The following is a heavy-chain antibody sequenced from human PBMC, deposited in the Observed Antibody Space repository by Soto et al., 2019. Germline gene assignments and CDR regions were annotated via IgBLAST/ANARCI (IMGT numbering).Heavy chain of an antibody. CDR1: GYTFSSHG. D-gene: IGHD3-22*01. CDR2: INPNSGNT. V-gene: IGHV1-8*01. CDR3: AREEDYYDSSGSDY. Sequence: ASVKVSCKPSGYTFSSHGLSWVRQAPGQGLEWMGWINPNSGNTNYAQKFQGRVTMTTNTSISTAYMELSSLRSEDTAVYYCAREEDYYDSSGSDYWGQGTLVTVSS. J-gene: IGHJ4*02.